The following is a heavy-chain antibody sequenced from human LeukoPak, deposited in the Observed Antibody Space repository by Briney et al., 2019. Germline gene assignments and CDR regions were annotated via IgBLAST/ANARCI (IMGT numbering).Heavy chain of an antibody. CDR2: INHSGST. CDR3: ARVMTRYCSGGSCHRSYYYGMDV. D-gene: IGHD2-15*01. Sequence: SETLSLTCAVYGGSFSGYYWSWIRQPPGKGLEWIGEINHSGSTNYNPSLKSRVTISVDTSKNQFSLKLSSVTAADTAVYYCARVMTRYCSGGSCHRSYYYGMDVWGQGTTVTVSS. CDR1: GGSFSGYY. V-gene: IGHV4-34*01. J-gene: IGHJ6*02.